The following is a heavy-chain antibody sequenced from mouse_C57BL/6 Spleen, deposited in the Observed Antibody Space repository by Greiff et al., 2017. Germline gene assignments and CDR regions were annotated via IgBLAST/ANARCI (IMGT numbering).Heavy chain of an antibody. Sequence: VQLQQSGPELVKPGASVKISCKASGYTFTDYYMNWVKQSHGKSLEWIGDINPNNGGTSYNQKFKGKATLTVDKSSSTAYMELRSLTSEDSAVYYCAREDYDPYFDYWGQGTTLTVSS. CDR2: INPNNGGT. V-gene: IGHV1-26*01. J-gene: IGHJ2*01. D-gene: IGHD2-4*01. CDR1: GYTFTDYY. CDR3: AREDYDPYFDY.